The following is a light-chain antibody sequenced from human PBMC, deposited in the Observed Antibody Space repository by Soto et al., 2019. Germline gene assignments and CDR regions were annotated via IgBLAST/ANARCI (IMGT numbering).Light chain of an antibody. J-gene: IGLJ1*01. Sequence: QSVLTQPPSASWSPGQSVTISCTGTSGDVGAYDYVSWYQQHPGKAPKLLIYEVTKRPLGVPDRFSGSKSGNAASLTVSGLQAEDEADYYCSSYAGRNYPYVFGTGTKVPS. CDR2: EVT. CDR1: SGDVGAYDY. V-gene: IGLV2-8*01. CDR3: SSYAGRNYPYV.